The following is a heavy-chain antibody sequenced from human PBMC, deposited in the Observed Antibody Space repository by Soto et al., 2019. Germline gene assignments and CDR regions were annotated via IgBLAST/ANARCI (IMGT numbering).Heavy chain of an antibody. J-gene: IGHJ4*02. V-gene: IGHV4-4*02. CDR1: AGSIGSSAW. CDR3: AGRSRTIE. Sequence: SETLSLTCAVSAGSIGSSAWWSWVRQPPGKGLEWIGEIHHSGSTNYDPSLKSRITISVDRSKNQFSLELTSVTAADTAVYYCAGRSRTIEWGQGTQVTVSS. D-gene: IGHD1-7*01. CDR2: IHHSGST.